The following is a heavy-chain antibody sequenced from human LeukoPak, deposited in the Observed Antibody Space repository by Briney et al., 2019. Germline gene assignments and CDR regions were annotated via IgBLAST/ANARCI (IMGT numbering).Heavy chain of an antibody. V-gene: IGHV3-48*04. CDR1: GFTFSTYS. J-gene: IGHJ4*02. Sequence: GGSMRLSCAASGFTFSTYSMNWVRQAPGKGLEWVSFISSSSSTIYYADSVKGRFTISRDNAKNSLYLQMNSLRAEDTAVYYCARDRGGSYSAIDYWGQGTLVTVSS. CDR2: ISSSSSTI. CDR3: ARDRGGSYSAIDY. D-gene: IGHD1-26*01.